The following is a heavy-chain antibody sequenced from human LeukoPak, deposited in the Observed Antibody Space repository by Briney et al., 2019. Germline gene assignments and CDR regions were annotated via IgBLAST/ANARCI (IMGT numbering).Heavy chain of an antibody. CDR1: GGSISSYY. CDR3: ARGLVVLAARYYYYYMDV. D-gene: IGHD2-15*01. V-gene: IGHV4-59*01. CDR2: IYYSGST. J-gene: IGHJ6*03. Sequence: KPSETLSLTCTVSGGSISSYYWSWIRQPPGKGLDWIGYIYYSGSTNYNPSLKSRVTISVDTSKNQFSLKLSSVTAADTAVYYCARGLVVLAARYYYYYMDVWGKGTTITVSS.